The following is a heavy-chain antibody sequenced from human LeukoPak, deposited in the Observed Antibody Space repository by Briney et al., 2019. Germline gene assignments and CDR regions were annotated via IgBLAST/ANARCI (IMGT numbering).Heavy chain of an antibody. J-gene: IGHJ4*02. D-gene: IGHD3-10*01. V-gene: IGHV4-59*08. CDR1: GGSISSYY. Sequence: PSETLSLTCTVSGGSISSYYWSWIRQPPGKGLEWVGYIYYSGSTNYNPSLKSRVTISVDTSKNQFSLKLSSVTAADTAVYYCAGTSDDYYGSRSSKGDYWGQGTLVTVSS. CDR3: AGTSDDYYGSRSSKGDY. CDR2: IYYSGST.